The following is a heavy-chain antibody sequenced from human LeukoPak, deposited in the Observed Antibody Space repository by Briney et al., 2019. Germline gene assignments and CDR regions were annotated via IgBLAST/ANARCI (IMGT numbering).Heavy chain of an antibody. CDR2: INTYNGDT. J-gene: IGHJ6*02. CDR3: AIFSRGYSYVHYYGMDV. Sequence: ASVKVSCKASGYTFTSYGISWVRQARGQGLEWRGWINTYNGDTNDAQRLKGRVTMTTDRTTSKAYMDLRSLRSEDTTVYYCAIFSRGYSYVHYYGMDVWGQGTTVTVSS. CDR1: GYTFTSYG. D-gene: IGHD5-18*01. V-gene: IGHV1-18*01.